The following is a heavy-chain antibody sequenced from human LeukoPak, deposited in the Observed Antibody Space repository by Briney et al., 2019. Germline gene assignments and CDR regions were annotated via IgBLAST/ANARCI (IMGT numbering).Heavy chain of an antibody. CDR3: AREGWLLYDYYYYYMDV. Sequence: SETLSLTCTVSGGSISSSSYYWGWIRQPPGKGLEGIGSIYYSGSTYYNPSLKSRVTISVDTSKNQFSLKLSSVTAADTAVYYCAREGWLLYDYYYYYMDVWGKGTTVTISS. V-gene: IGHV4-39*02. CDR1: GGSISSSSYY. J-gene: IGHJ6*03. D-gene: IGHD3-3*01. CDR2: IYYSGST.